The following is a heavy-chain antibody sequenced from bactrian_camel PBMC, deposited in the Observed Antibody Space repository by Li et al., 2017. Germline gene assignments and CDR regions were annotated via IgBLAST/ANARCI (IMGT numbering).Heavy chain of an antibody. D-gene: IGHD7*01. CDR2: INSDGTT. J-gene: IGHJ6*01. Sequence: QLVESGGGLVQPGGSLRLSCVASESTSGFACMGWFRQAPGKEREGIATINSDGTTSYEDSVKGRFTISQDNAKNTLYLQMNSLKVEDTAMYYCAADRYLTILPSTIGVDWWTDFSYRGHGTQVTVS. V-gene: IGHV3S53*01. CDR1: ESTSGFAC. CDR3: AADRYLTILPSTIGVDWWTDFSY.